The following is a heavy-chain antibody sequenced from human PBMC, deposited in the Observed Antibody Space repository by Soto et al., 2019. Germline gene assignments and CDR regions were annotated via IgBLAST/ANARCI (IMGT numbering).Heavy chain of an antibody. CDR1: GFSLSTSGMC. V-gene: IGHV2-70*11. Sequence: GSGPTLVNPTQTLTLTCTFSGFSLSTSGMCVSWIRQPPGKALEWLARIDWDDDKYYSTSLKTRLTISKDTSKNQVVLTMTNMDPVDTATYYCARSGAGATEYYFYYWMHVWCKGTTVTLSS. CDR2: IDWDDDK. J-gene: IGHJ6*03. CDR3: ARSGAGATEYYFYYWMHV. D-gene: IGHD3-10*01.